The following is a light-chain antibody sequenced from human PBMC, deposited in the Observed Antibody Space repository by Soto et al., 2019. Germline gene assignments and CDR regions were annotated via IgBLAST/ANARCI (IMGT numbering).Light chain of an antibody. V-gene: IGKV3-11*01. Sequence: PCERATLSFSASQSVSRYLAWYQQKPGQAPRLLIYDASSRAAGIPARFSGSGSGTDFTLSISSLEPEDFAVYYCLQRSNWPPLTFGGGTKVDIK. CDR1: QSVSRY. CDR2: DAS. CDR3: LQRSNWPPLT. J-gene: IGKJ4*01.